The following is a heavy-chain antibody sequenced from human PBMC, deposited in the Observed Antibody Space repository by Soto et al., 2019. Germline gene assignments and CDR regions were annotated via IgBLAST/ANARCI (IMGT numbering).Heavy chain of an antibody. Sequence: PSETLSLTCTVSGGSISSYSWSWIRQPPGKGLEWIGCIYYSGSTNCNPSLKSRVTISVDTSKNQFSLKLSSVTAADTAVYYCARGGSSWYVYWGQGTLGTVSS. CDR1: GGSISSYS. J-gene: IGHJ4*02. V-gene: IGHV4-59*01. CDR2: IYYSGST. D-gene: IGHD6-13*01. CDR3: ARGGSSWYVY.